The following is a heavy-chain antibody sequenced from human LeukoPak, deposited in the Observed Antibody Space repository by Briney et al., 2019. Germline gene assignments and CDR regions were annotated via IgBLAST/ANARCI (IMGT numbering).Heavy chain of an antibody. CDR1: GASMNTHY. Sequence: SETLSLTCAVSGASMNTHYWSWIRQPPGKGLEGIGYMLDTVTTKANPSLKSRFTLSADTSKNQFSLRLTSVTAADTAVYYCATIKRGNIFGYFDFWGQGIPVTVSS. CDR2: MLDTVTT. D-gene: IGHD5-18*01. J-gene: IGHJ4*02. V-gene: IGHV4-59*11. CDR3: ATIKRGNIFGYFDF.